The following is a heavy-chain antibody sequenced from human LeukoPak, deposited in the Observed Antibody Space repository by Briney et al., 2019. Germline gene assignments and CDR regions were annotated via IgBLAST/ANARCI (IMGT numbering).Heavy chain of an antibody. J-gene: IGHJ4*02. CDR3: TTGTWIQLWLADY. Sequence: GESLRLSCAASGFTFTKAWMSWVRQAPGKGLEWVGHINPSSDGGTTDYAAPVKGRFSISRDDSKNTLHLQMNRLKTEDTAVYYCTTGTWIQLWLADYWGQGTLVTVS. CDR2: INPSSDGGTT. D-gene: IGHD5-18*01. CDR1: GFTFTKAW. V-gene: IGHV3-15*01.